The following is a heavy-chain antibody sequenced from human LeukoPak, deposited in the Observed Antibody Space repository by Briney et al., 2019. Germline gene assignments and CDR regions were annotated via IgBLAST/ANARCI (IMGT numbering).Heavy chain of an antibody. D-gene: IGHD2-2*01. CDR3: ARSISSTSFRFDY. CDR2: IKQDGSEI. V-gene: IGHV3-7*01. Sequence: GGSLRLSCAASGFTFNTYWMSWVRQAPGKGLEWVANIKQDGSEIYYVDSVKGRFTISRDNAKNSLYLQMNSLRAEDTAVYYCARSISSTSFRFDYWGQGTLVTVSS. J-gene: IGHJ4*02. CDR1: GFTFNTYW.